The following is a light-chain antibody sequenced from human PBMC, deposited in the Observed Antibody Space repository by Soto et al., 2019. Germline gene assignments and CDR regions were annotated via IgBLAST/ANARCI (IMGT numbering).Light chain of an antibody. CDR2: LAS. CDR1: QAVNTR. Sequence: EIVLTQSPATLSSFPGDRVTLSFRASQAVNTRLAWYQHRPGQAPRLLIYLASNRAAGVPARFSGSGSGTYFTLTISDVEPEDFEVYYCHQCQSWPRTFGQGTTVDI. CDR3: HQCQSWPRT. V-gene: IGKV3-11*01. J-gene: IGKJ1*01.